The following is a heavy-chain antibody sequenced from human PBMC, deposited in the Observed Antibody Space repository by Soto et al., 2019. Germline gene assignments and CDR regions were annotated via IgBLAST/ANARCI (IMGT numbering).Heavy chain of an antibody. J-gene: IGHJ5*02. CDR2: IIPICGTA. D-gene: IGHD2-8*01. V-gene: IGHV1-69*01. Sequence: QVQLVQSGAEVKKPGSSVKVSCKASGGTFSSYAISWVRQAPRQGLELMGGIIPICGTANYAQKFQGRFTLTAEESTSTAYMALSRLRSEDTGVYYCARDRRGYCTNGVCSGWFDPWVQGTRVTGSS. CDR3: ARDRRGYCTNGVCSGWFDP. CDR1: GGTFSSYA.